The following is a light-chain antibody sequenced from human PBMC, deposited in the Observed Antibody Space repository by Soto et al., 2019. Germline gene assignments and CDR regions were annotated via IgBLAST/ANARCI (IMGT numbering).Light chain of an antibody. CDR2: GVS. CDR3: SSYPSSITNYV. CDR1: ITDIGAYNY. J-gene: IGLJ1*01. V-gene: IGLV2-14*01. Sequence: QSVLTQPASVSGSPGQSITISCTGTITDIGAYNYVSWYQQHPGKAPKLLIYGVSSRPSGVSNRFSGSKSGNAAYLTISGLQADDEAEYYCSSYPSSITNYVLGNGTKVT.